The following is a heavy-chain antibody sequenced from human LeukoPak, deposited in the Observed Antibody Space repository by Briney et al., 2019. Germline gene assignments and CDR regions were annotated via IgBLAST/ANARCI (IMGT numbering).Heavy chain of an antibody. D-gene: IGHD2-15*01. CDR2: ISGSDGST. Sequence: GGSLRLSCAASGFTFSSYAMNWVRQAPGKGLEWVSTISGSDGSTYYADSVKGRFTISRDNSKNTLYLQMNSLRAEDTAVYYCAKSKVAAATMGRFDYWGQGTLVTVSS. J-gene: IGHJ4*02. V-gene: IGHV3-23*01. CDR1: GFTFSSYA. CDR3: AKSKVAAATMGRFDY.